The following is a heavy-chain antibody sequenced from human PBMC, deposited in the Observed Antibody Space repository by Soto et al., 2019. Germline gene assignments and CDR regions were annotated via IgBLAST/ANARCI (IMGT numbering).Heavy chain of an antibody. CDR1: GFTFSSYC. CDR2: ISYDGSNK. V-gene: IGHV3-30*18. D-gene: IGHD6-19*01. CDR3: AKDSGGGGWPEFDC. Sequence: GGSLRLSCAASGFTFSSYCMHWVRQAPCKGLEWVAVISYDGSNKYYADSVKGRFTISRDNSKNTLYLQMNSLRAEDTAVYYCAKDSGGGGWPEFDCWGQGTQVTVSS. J-gene: IGHJ4*02.